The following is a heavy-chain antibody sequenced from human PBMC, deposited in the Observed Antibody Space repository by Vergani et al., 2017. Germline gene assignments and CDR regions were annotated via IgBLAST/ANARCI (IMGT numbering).Heavy chain of an antibody. D-gene: IGHD2-2*01. V-gene: IGHV1-18*01. CDR1: GYTFTSYG. J-gene: IGHJ3*02. CDR3: ARGLARSTSRAVRAFDI. Sequence: QVQLVQSGAEVKKPGASVKVSCKASGYTFTSYGISWVRQAPGQGLEWMGWISAYNGNTNYAQKLQGRVTMTTDTSTSTDYMELRSLRSDDTAVYYCARGLARSTSRAVRAFDIWGQGTMVTVSS. CDR2: ISAYNGNT.